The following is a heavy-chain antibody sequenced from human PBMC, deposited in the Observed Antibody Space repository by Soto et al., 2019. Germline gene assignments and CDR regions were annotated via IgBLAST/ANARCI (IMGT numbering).Heavy chain of an antibody. CDR2: IKQDGSEK. CDR3: ARFLIAARPRDYYYGMDV. D-gene: IGHD6-6*01. Sequence: GGSLRLSCAASGFTFSSYWMSWVRQAPGKGLEWVANIKQDGSEKYYVDSVKGRFTISRDNAKNSLYLQMNSLRAEDTAVYYCARFLIAARPRDYYYGMDVWGQGTTVTVSS. CDR1: GFTFSSYW. J-gene: IGHJ6*02. V-gene: IGHV3-7*05.